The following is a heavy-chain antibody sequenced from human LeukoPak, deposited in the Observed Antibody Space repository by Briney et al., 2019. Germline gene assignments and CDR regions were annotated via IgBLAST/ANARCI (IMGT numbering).Heavy chain of an antibody. V-gene: IGHV3-30*18. J-gene: IGHJ4*02. CDR3: AKDHYDYIGGTYRDFDY. CDR1: GFTFSSFG. Sequence: PGGSLRLSCAASGFTFSSFGMHWVRQAPGKGLEWVAVISYDGSNPYYADSVKGRFTISRDNSKNTLYLQMNSLRAVDTAVYYCAKDHYDYIGGTYRDFDYWGQGTLVTVSS. CDR2: ISYDGSNP. D-gene: IGHD3-16*02.